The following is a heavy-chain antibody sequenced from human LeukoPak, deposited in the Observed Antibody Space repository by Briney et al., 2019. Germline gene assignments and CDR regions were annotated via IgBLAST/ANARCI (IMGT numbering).Heavy chain of an antibody. CDR2: ITTSSSYI. J-gene: IGHJ3*02. D-gene: IGHD1-14*01. CDR1: GFTFSSYT. Sequence: GGSLRLSCAASGFTFSSYTMNWVRQAPGKGLEWVSSITTSSSYIYYADSMKGRFTISRDNAKNSLYLQMNSLRAEDTALYYCARVRYRGDAFDIWGQGTMVTVSS. V-gene: IGHV3-21*04. CDR3: ARVRYRGDAFDI.